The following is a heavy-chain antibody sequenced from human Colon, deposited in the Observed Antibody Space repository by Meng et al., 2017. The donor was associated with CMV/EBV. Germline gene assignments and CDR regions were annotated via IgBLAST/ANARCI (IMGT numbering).Heavy chain of an antibody. J-gene: IGHJ4*02. CDR2: IIPIVDKV. D-gene: IGHD6-13*01. CDR3: ARSLSGSRWSS. V-gene: IGHV1-69*04. CDR1: GGTSSSYA. Sequence: SVKVSCKASGGTSSSYAIRWVRQAPGQGLEWMGRIIPIVDKVDYAQKFQGRVTMTADKSTGTVYMEMSSLRSEDTAMFYCARSLSGSRWSSWGQGTLVTVSS.